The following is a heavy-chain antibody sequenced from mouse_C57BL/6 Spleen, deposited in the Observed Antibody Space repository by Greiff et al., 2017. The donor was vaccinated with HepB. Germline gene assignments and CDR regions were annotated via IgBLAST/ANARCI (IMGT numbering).Heavy chain of an antibody. CDR2: ISSGSSTI. CDR1: GFTFSDYG. J-gene: IGHJ2*01. V-gene: IGHV5-17*01. CDR3: ARQKAYYDYDWDYFDY. Sequence: EVKVEESGGGLVKPGGSLKLSCAASGFTFSDYGMHWVRQAPEKGLEWVAYISSGSSTIYYADTVKGRFTISRDNAKNTLFLQMTSLRSEETAMYYCARQKAYYDYDWDYFDYWGQGTTLTVSS. D-gene: IGHD2-4*01.